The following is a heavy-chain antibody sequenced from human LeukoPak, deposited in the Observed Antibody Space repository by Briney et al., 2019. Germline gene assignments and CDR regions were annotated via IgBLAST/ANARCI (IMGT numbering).Heavy chain of an antibody. CDR2: IDPSDSYT. D-gene: IGHD3-9*01. CDR1: GYSFTSYW. CDR3: ARSFRYYDILTGYSN. Sequence: GESLKISCKGSGYSFTSYWISWVRQMPGKGLEWMGRIDPSDSYTNYSPSFQGHVTISADKSISTAYLQWSSLKASDTAMYYCARSFRYYDILTGYSNWGQGTLVTVSS. J-gene: IGHJ4*02. V-gene: IGHV5-10-1*01.